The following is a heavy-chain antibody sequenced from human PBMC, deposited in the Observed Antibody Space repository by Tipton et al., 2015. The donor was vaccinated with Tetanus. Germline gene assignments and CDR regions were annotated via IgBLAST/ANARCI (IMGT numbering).Heavy chain of an antibody. Sequence: TLSLTCTVSGGSINSYYWSWLRLPPGKALEWIGYIYFSGHTKYSPSLNSRVTMSVDTSNNQFSLRLTSVNEADTATYYCARHSGWYNFYNGMDVWGQGTTVTVSS. J-gene: IGHJ6*02. V-gene: IGHV4-59*08. CDR3: ARHSGWYNFYNGMDV. D-gene: IGHD6-19*01. CDR2: IYFSGHT. CDR1: GGSINSYY.